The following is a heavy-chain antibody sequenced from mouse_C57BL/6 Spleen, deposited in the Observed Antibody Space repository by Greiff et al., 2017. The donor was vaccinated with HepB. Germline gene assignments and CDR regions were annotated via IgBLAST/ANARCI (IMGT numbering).Heavy chain of an antibody. V-gene: IGHV1-18*01. J-gene: IGHJ3*01. D-gene: IGHD2-4*01. CDR3: ARLYDYDGA. Sequence: EVQLQESGPELVKPGASVKIPCKASGYTFTDYNMDWVKQSHGKSLEWIGDINPNNGGTIYNQKFKGKATLTVDKSSSTAYMELRSLTSEDTAVYYCARLYDYDGAWGQGTLVTVSA. CDR1: GYTFTDYN. CDR2: INPNNGGT.